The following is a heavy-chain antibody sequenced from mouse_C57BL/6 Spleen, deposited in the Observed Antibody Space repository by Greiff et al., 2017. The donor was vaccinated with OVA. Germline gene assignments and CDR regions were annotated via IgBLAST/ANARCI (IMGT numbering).Heavy chain of an antibody. CDR1: GYTFTDYY. CDR3: ARSGITGMDY. V-gene: IGHV1-26*01. J-gene: IGHJ4*01. D-gene: IGHD2-4*01. CDR2: INPNNGGT. Sequence: VQLQQSGPELVKPGASVKISCKASGYTFTDYYMNWVKQSHGKSLEWIGDINPNNGGTSYNQKFKGKATLTVDKSSSTAYMELRSLTSEDSAVYYCARSGITGMDYWGQGTSVTVSS.